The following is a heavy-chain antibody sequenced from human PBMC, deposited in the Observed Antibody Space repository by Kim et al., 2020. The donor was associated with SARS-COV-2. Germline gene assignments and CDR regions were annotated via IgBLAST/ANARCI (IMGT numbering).Heavy chain of an antibody. CDR3: ARERVVSSSSWYRAAGEAFDP. CDR1: GGSFSGYY. CDR2: INHSGST. J-gene: IGHJ5*02. Sequence: SETLSLTCAVYGGSFSGYYWSWIRQPPGKGLEWIGEINHSGSTNYNPSLKSRVTISVDTSKNQFSLKLSSVTAADTAVYYCARERVVSSSSWYRAAGEAFDPWGQGTLVTVSS. D-gene: IGHD6-13*01. V-gene: IGHV4-34*01.